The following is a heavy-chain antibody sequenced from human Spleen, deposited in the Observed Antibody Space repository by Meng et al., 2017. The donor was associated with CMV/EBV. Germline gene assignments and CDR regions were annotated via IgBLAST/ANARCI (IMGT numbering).Heavy chain of an antibody. Sequence: SCAASGFTFSSYSMNWVRQAPGKGLEWVSSISIISSYIFHADSVKGRFTISRDNAKNSLYLQMNSLRAEDTAVYYCARDKGYNTPDYWGQGTLVTVSS. V-gene: IGHV3-21*01. J-gene: IGHJ4*02. CDR3: ARDKGYNTPDY. CDR1: GFTFSSYS. CDR2: ISIISSYI. D-gene: IGHD5-24*01.